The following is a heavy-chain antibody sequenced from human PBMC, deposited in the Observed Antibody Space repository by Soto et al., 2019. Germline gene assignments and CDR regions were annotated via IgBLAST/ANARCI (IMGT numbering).Heavy chain of an antibody. D-gene: IGHD2-15*01. J-gene: IGHJ4*02. Sequence: GALRLSCAAAGFSLSSYSMDWVRQAPGKGLEWVSSISSSSSYIYYADSVKGRFTISRDNAKNSLYLQMNSLRAEDTAVYYCARVKVVVAAPIFHYWGQGTLVTVSS. CDR1: GFSLSSYS. CDR2: ISSSSSYI. V-gene: IGHV3-21*01. CDR3: ARVKVVVAAPIFHY.